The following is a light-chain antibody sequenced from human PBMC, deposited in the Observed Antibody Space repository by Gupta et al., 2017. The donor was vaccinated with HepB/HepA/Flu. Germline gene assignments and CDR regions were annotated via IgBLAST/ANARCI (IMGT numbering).Light chain of an antibody. CDR1: QSINNY. Sequence: DIQMTQSPSSLSASVGDRVTITCRASQSINNYLNWYQQKPGKAPKLLIYVTSTLQSGVPSRFSGSGSGTDFTLTISRLQPEDSATYYCQQRDSLPITFVRGTKVDIK. CDR2: VTS. V-gene: IGKV1-39*01. J-gene: IGKJ4*01. CDR3: QQRDSLPIT.